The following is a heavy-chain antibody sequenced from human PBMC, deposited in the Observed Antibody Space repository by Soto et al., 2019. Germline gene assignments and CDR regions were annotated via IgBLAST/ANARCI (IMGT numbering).Heavy chain of an antibody. J-gene: IGHJ6*02. V-gene: IGHV3-30*18. CDR2: ISYDGSNK. Sequence: GGSLRLSCAACGTTFSSYGMHWVRQARGKRLEWVAVISYDGSNKYYADSVKGGFTISSDYSKNTQYLQMNSLRAEDTAVYYCAKERGLREGRRQLAYYYGMDVWGQGTTVTVSS. D-gene: IGHD5-12*01. CDR1: GTTFSSYG. CDR3: AKERGLREGRRQLAYYYGMDV.